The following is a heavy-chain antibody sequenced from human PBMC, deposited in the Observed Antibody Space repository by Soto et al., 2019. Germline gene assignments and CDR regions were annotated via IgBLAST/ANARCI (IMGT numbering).Heavy chain of an antibody. J-gene: IGHJ6*02. CDR1: GGSFSGYY. CDR2: INHSGST. Sequence: PSETLSLTCAVYGGSFSGYYWSWIRQPPGKGLEWIGEINHSGSTNYNPSLKSRVTISVDTSKNQFSLKLSSVTAADTAVYYCARGLDYYGSGSCYRSDYYYGMDVWGQGTTVTVSS. D-gene: IGHD3-10*01. V-gene: IGHV4-34*01. CDR3: ARGLDYYGSGSCYRSDYYYGMDV.